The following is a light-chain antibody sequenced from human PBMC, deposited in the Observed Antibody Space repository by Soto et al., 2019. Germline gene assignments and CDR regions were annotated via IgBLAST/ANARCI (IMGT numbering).Light chain of an antibody. CDR1: SSDVGSYNL. J-gene: IGLJ3*02. V-gene: IGLV2-23*01. CDR2: EGS. Sequence: QSALTQPASVSGSPGQSITISCTGTSSDVGSYNLVSWYQQHPGKAPKLMLYEGSQRPSGVSYRFSGSKSGNTASLTISGLQAEDEAYYYCCSYASSSTWVFGGGTKLTVL. CDR3: CSYASSSTWV.